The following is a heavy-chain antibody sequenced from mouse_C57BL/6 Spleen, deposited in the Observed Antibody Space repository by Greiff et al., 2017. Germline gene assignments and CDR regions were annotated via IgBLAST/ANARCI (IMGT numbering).Heavy chain of an antibody. V-gene: IGHV5-17*01. J-gene: IGHJ2*01. Sequence: DVKLVESGGGLVKPGGSLKLSCAASGFTFSDYGMHWVRQAPEKGLEWVAYISSGSSTIYYADTVKGRFTISRDNAKNTLFLQMTSLRSEDTAMYYCARNDYDKGDFDYWGQGTTLTVSS. CDR2: ISSGSSTI. CDR1: GFTFSDYG. D-gene: IGHD2-4*01. CDR3: ARNDYDKGDFDY.